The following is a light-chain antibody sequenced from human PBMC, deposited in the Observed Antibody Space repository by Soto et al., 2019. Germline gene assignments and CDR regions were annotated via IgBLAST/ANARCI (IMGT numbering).Light chain of an antibody. CDR3: PKSYTAPS. CDR2: AAS. J-gene: IGKJ4*01. Sequence: DIQMTQSPSTLSASVGERVTITCRASQSISSDLKWYQQKPGKAPKLLLYAASSLQSGVLSRFSGSGSGTECTLTISRLKPVFFASYYFPKSYTAPSFGGGTKMDIK. V-gene: IGKV1-39*01. CDR1: QSISSD.